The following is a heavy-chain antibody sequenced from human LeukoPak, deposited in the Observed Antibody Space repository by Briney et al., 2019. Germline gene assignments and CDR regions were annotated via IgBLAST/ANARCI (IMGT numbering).Heavy chain of an antibody. D-gene: IGHD2-2*01. CDR1: GGSVSSNNW. CDR3: ARGSSTSVTWFDP. J-gene: IGHJ5*02. V-gene: IGHV4-4*02. CDR2: INHSGST. Sequence: PSETLSLTCAVSGGSVSSNNWWDWVRQPPGKGLEWIGEINHSGSTNYNPSLKSRVTISVDTSKNQFSLKLSSVTAADTAVYYCARGSSTSVTWFDPWGQGTLVTVSS.